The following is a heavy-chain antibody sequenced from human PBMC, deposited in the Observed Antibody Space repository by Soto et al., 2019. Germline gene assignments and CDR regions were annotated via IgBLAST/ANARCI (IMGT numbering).Heavy chain of an antibody. CDR1: GGSFSGYY. J-gene: IGHJ3*02. V-gene: IGHV4-34*01. CDR3: ARIRNYFGVGNRGSFDI. CDR2: INHSGST. Sequence: KTSETLSLTCAVYGGSFSGYYWSWIRQPPGKGLEWIGEINHSGSTNYNPSLKSRVTISVDTSKNQFSLKLSSVTAADTAVYYCARIRNYFGVGNRGSFDIWGQGTMVTVSS. D-gene: IGHD3-3*01.